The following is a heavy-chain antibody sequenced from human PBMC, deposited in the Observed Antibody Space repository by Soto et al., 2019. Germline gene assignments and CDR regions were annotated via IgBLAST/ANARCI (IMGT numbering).Heavy chain of an antibody. CDR3: ATSYDSGFDP. V-gene: IGHV1-18*04. D-gene: IGHD5-12*01. CDR1: GYPFIKYG. J-gene: IGHJ5*02. Sequence: QLQLVQYAAEVKRPGASVRVSCKASGYPFIKYGISWIRQAPEQGLEWMGWIKVDSGYTNYAQKFQGRVTMTTDTSSDTAFMELRSLRSDDTAVYYCATSYDSGFDPWGQGTLVSVSS. CDR2: IKVDSGYT.